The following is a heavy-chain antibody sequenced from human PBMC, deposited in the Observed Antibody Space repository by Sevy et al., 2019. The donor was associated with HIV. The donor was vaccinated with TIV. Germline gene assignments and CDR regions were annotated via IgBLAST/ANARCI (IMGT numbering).Heavy chain of an antibody. V-gene: IGHV1-24*01. CDR2: FDPEDDER. CDR3: ATTKDYYESSGDPFDY. Sequence: ASVKVSCKVSGYTLSQFSMHWVRLAPGKGLEWMGSFDPEDDERIYAQKLQGRITMTGDTSTDTAYMQLSSLRSEDTAVYYCATTKDYYESSGDPFDYWGQGTLVTVSS. CDR1: GYTLSQFS. D-gene: IGHD3-22*01. J-gene: IGHJ4*02.